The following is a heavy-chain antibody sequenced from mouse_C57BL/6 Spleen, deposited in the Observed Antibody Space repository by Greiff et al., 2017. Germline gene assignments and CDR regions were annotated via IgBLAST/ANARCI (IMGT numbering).Heavy chain of an antibody. CDR1: GYTFTDYY. CDR3: ARLLLLSRYFDV. V-gene: IGHV1-26*01. Sequence: VQLQQSGPELVKPGASVKISCKASGYTFTDYYMNWVKQSHGKSLEWIGDINPNNGGTSYNQKFKGKATLTVDKSSSTAYMELRSLTSEDSAVYYCARLLLLSRYFDVWGTGTTVTVSS. CDR2: INPNNGGT. D-gene: IGHD2-1*01. J-gene: IGHJ1*03.